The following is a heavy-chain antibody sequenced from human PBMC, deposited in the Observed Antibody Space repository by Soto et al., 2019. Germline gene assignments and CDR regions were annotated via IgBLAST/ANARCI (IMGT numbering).Heavy chain of an antibody. Sequence: SETLSLTCTVSVVSISSRSYYWGWIRQPPGKGLEWIGSIYYSGSTYYNPSLKSRVTISVDTSKNQFSLKLSSVTAADTAVYYCARLPTNLITGTTSAFDIWGQGTMVT. CDR1: VVSISSRSYY. V-gene: IGHV4-39*01. J-gene: IGHJ3*02. CDR2: IYYSGST. D-gene: IGHD1-20*01. CDR3: ARLPTNLITGTTSAFDI.